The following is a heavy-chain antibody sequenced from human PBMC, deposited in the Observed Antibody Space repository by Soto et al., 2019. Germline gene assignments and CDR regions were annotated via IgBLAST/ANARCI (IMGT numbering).Heavy chain of an antibody. D-gene: IGHD2-2*01. CDR1: GYTFTRYN. Sequence: GASVKVSCKTPGYTFTRYNIHWVRQAPGQRLEWMGWISAYNGNTNYAQKLQGRVTMTTDTSTSTAYMELRSLRSDDTAVYYCARESVSRPIPDWHFDYWGQGTLVTVSS. V-gene: IGHV1-18*01. J-gene: IGHJ4*02. CDR2: ISAYNGNT. CDR3: ARESVSRPIPDWHFDY.